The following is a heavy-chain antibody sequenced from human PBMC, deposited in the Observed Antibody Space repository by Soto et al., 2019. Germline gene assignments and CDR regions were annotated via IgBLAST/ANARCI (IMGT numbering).Heavy chain of an antibody. CDR2: INPDSGGT. Sequence: ASVKVSCKTSGYSFTGYYTHWVRQAPGQGLEWMGWINPDSGGTIYAQNFQGRVTMTRDTSISTAYMELSRLRSDDTAVYYCARDQDIVVVPAALDLIGDYYYYYGMDVWGQGTTVTVSS. V-gene: IGHV1-2*02. D-gene: IGHD2-2*01. CDR1: GYSFTGYY. CDR3: ARDQDIVVVPAALDLIGDYYYYYGMDV. J-gene: IGHJ6*02.